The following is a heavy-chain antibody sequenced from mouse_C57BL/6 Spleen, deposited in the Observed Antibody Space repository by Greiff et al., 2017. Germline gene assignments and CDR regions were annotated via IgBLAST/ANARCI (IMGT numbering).Heavy chain of an antibody. Sequence: EVKLEESGGDLVKPGGSLKLSCAASGFTFSSYGMSWVRQTPDKRLEWVATISSGGSYTYYPDSVKGRFTISRDNAKNTLYLQMSSLKSEDTAMYYCASHYGSSYEYFDVWGTGTTVTVSS. J-gene: IGHJ1*03. CDR1: GFTFSSYG. V-gene: IGHV5-6*02. CDR2: ISSGGSYT. CDR3: ASHYGSSYEYFDV. D-gene: IGHD1-1*01.